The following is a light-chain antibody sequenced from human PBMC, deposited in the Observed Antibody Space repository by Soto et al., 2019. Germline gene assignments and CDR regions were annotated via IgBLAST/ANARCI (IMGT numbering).Light chain of an antibody. CDR3: CSYVASYPSWV. Sequence: QSALTQPRSVSGSPGQSVTISCTGSSSDVGGYSYVSWFQEHPGRAPTLLLYDVSQRPPGVPHRFSGSKSGSTASLTISGLQADDEADYYCCSYVASYPSWVFGSGTKLTVL. V-gene: IGLV2-11*01. CDR1: SSDVGGYSY. CDR2: DVS. J-gene: IGLJ1*01.